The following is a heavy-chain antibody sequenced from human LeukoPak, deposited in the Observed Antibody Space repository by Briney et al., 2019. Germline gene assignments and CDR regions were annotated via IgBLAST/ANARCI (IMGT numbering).Heavy chain of an antibody. CDR1: GYTFTSYD. J-gene: IGHJ5*02. V-gene: IGHV1-8*01. Sequence: ASVKVSCKASGYTFTSYDNNWVRQATGQGLEWMGWMNPNSGNTGYAQKFQGRVTMTRTTSISTAYMELRSLRSEDTAVYYCARVHSSGYYWFDPWGQGTLVTVSS. CDR3: ARVHSSGYYWFDP. CDR2: MNPNSGNT. D-gene: IGHD3-22*01.